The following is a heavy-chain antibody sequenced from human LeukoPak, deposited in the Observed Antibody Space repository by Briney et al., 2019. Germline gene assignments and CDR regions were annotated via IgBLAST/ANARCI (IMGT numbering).Heavy chain of an antibody. D-gene: IGHD3-10*01. CDR1: GGTFSSYA. CDR3: AMRYYYGSGSYLDY. J-gene: IGHJ4*02. V-gene: IGHV1-69*13. Sequence: GASVKVSCKASGGTFSSYAISWVRQAPGQGLEWMGGIIPIFGTANYAQKFQGRVTITADESTSTAYMELSSLRSEDTAVYYCAMRYYYGSGSYLDYWGQGTLVTVSS. CDR2: IIPIFGTA.